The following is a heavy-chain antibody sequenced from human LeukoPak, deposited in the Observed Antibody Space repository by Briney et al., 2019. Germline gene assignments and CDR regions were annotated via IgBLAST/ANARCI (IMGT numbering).Heavy chain of an antibody. CDR1: GFTFSSYA. V-gene: IGHV3-30*04. Sequence: GGSLRLSCAASGFTFSSYAMHWVRQAPGKGLEWVAVISYDGSNKYYADSVKGRFTISRDNSKNTLYLQMNSLRAEDTAVYYCARDRYGDYGDFDYWGQRTLVTVSS. J-gene: IGHJ4*02. CDR2: ISYDGSNK. D-gene: IGHD4-17*01. CDR3: ARDRYGDYGDFDY.